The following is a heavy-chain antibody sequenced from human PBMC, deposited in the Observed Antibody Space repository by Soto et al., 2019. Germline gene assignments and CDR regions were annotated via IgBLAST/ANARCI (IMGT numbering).Heavy chain of an antibody. Sequence: SETLSLTCTVSGGSISSSSYYWGWIRQPPGKGLEWIGSIYYTGITHLNPSLKSRLTMAVDTSKNEFSLKLTSVSAADTAVYFCAREERKGIISWFDPWGQGTPVTVSS. CDR1: GGSISSSSYY. D-gene: IGHD2-21*01. CDR3: AREERKGIISWFDP. J-gene: IGHJ5*02. V-gene: IGHV4-39*07. CDR2: IYYTGIT.